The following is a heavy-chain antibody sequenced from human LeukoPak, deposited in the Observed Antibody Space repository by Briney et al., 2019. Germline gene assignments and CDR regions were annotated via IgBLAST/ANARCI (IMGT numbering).Heavy chain of an antibody. CDR3: ARDGIDY. D-gene: IGHD2-15*01. Sequence: PGGSPRLSCAASGFTFSSSSRCTGRRAPGKGLEWVADIKQGGSENYYVDSLKGRFTISIDNAKNSVYLEMNSLTAADTAVYYCARDGIDYWGQGNVVMVSS. V-gene: IGHV3-7*01. J-gene: IGHJ4*02. CDR2: IKQGGSEN. CDR1: GFTFSSSS.